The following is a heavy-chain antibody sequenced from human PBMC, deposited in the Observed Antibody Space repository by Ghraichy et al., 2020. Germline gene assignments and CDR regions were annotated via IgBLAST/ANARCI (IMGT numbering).Heavy chain of an antibody. D-gene: IGHD5-12*01. CDR3: AKDFRNIGYFDY. CDR1: GFTFSSYA. Sequence: GGSLRLSCAASGFTFSSYAMSWVRQAPRKGLEWVSAISGSGGSTYYADSVKGRFTISRDNSKNTLYLQMNSLRAEDTAVYYCAKDFRNIGYFDYWGQGTLVTVSS. V-gene: IGHV3-23*01. J-gene: IGHJ4*02. CDR2: ISGSGGST.